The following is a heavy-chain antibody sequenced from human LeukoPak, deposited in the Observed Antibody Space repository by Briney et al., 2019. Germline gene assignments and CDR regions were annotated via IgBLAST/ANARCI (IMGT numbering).Heavy chain of an antibody. J-gene: IGHJ6*02. D-gene: IGHD3-10*02. Sequence: GGSLRLSCAASGFTFSSFGMHWVRQAPGKGLECVEVIWYDGTNKYYADSVKGRFTISRDNSKSTLFLQMNSLRAEDTALYYCAKDLHYYVAMDVWGQGTAVTVSS. CDR2: IWYDGTNK. CDR1: GFTFSSFG. V-gene: IGHV3-33*06. CDR3: AKDLHYYVAMDV.